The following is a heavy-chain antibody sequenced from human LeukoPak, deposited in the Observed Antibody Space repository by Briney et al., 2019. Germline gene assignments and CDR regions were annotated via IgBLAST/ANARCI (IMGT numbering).Heavy chain of an antibody. CDR1: GFTFSENW. CDR3: ARESRAVAGTTPGGMDV. Sequence: GGSVRLSCVASGFTFSENWMHWVRQAPGKGLAWVSHINRDGGLTNYADSVKGRFTISRDNARNTVYLQMNSLRAEDTAVYYCARESRAVAGTTPGGMDVWGQGTTVTVSS. CDR2: INRDGGLT. J-gene: IGHJ6*02. D-gene: IGHD6-19*01. V-gene: IGHV3-74*01.